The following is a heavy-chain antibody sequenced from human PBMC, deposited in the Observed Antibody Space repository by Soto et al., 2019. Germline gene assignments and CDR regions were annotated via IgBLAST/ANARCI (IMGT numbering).Heavy chain of an antibody. CDR1: GGSISSSSYY. V-gene: IGHV4-39*01. CDR2: IYYSGST. D-gene: IGHD6-19*01. Sequence: SETLSLTCTVSGGSISSSSYYWGWIRQPPGKGLEWIGSIYYSGSTYYNPSLKSRVTISVDTSKNQFSLKLSSVTAADTTVYYCASTGIAVAGHYYYGMDVWGQGTTVTVSS. J-gene: IGHJ6*02. CDR3: ASTGIAVAGHYYYGMDV.